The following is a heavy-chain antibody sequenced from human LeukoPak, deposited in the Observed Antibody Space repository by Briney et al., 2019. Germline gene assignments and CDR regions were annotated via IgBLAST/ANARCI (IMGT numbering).Heavy chain of an antibody. CDR2: ISSSSSTI. CDR3: ARRSAGGSYYFDY. D-gene: IGHD1-26*01. CDR1: GFTFSSYS. V-gene: IGHV3-48*02. J-gene: IGHJ4*02. Sequence: GGSLRLSCAASGFTFSSYSMNWVSQAPGKGLEWVSYISSSSSTISYADSVKGRFTISRDNAKNSLYLQMNSLRDEDTAVYYCARRSAGGSYYFDYWGQGTLVTVSS.